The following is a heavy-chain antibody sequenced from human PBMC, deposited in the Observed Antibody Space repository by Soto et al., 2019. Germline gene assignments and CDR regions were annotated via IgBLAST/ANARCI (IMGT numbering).Heavy chain of an antibody. CDR1: GFTFSSYS. D-gene: IGHD4-17*01. Sequence: EVQLVESGGGLVKPGGSLRLCCAASGFTFSSYSMTWVRQAPGKGLEWVSSISSSSSYIYYADSVKGRFTISRDNAKNSLYLQMNSLRAEDTAVYYCARSPDMITVTGWDYYGIDVWGQGTTVTVSS. CDR3: ARSPDMITVTGWDYYGIDV. J-gene: IGHJ6*02. CDR2: ISSSSSYI. V-gene: IGHV3-21*01.